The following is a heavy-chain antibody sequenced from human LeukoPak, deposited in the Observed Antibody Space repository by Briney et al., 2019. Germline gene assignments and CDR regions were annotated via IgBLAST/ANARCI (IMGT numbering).Heavy chain of an antibody. J-gene: IGHJ4*02. CDR1: GNSVRSSSFY. V-gene: IGHV4-39*01. CDR3: VSTLRFLPYRRFDY. D-gene: IGHD3-3*01. CDR2: IYFRGRA. Sequence: SETLSLTCAVSGNSVRSSSFYWGWIRQPPGKGLGWIGSIYFRGRAYYHPSLKSRVTISGDASRNQFSLRLSSVTAADTAVYYCVSTLRFLPYRRFDYWGQGTLVTVS.